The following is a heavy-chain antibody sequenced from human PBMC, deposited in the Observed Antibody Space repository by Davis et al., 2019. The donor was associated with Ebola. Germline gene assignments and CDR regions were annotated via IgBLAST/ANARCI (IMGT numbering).Heavy chain of an antibody. D-gene: IGHD3-16*01. Sequence: PGGSLRLSCAASGFTFSNYYMSWIRQAPGKGLEWVSYISSSGSLTYHADSVKGRFTISRENAKNSLHLQMNSLRAEDTAVYYCARAAPEYGNPTVVGGSDYWGQGTLVTVSS. CDR2: ISSSGSLT. CDR1: GFTFSNYY. J-gene: IGHJ4*02. V-gene: IGHV3-11*01. CDR3: ARAAPEYGNPTVVGGSDY.